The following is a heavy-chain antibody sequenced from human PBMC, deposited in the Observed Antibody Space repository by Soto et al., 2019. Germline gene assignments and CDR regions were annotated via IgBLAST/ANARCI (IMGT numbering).Heavy chain of an antibody. Sequence: QVQLVESGGGVVQPGRSLRLSCAASGFTFSSYAMHWVRQAPGKGLEWVAVISYDGSNKYYADSVKGRFTISRDNSKNTLYLQMNSLRAEDTAVYYCARAYGTMVRGVDGDFWGQGTLVTVSS. CDR1: GFTFSSYA. V-gene: IGHV3-30-3*01. CDR2: ISYDGSNK. J-gene: IGHJ4*02. CDR3: ARAYGTMVRGVDGDF. D-gene: IGHD3-10*01.